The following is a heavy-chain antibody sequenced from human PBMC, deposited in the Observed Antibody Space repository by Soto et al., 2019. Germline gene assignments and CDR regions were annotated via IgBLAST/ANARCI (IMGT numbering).Heavy chain of an antibody. V-gene: IGHV3-48*02. CDR2: ISRSSSDT. Sequence: GGSLRLSCAASGFTFTSYSMNWVRQAPGKGLEWISYISRSSSDTHYADSVKGRFTISRDNAKNSLYLQMNSLRDEDTAVYYCARDYSYGIDYWGQGTLVTVSS. D-gene: IGHD1-26*01. CDR1: GFTFTSYS. CDR3: ARDYSYGIDY. J-gene: IGHJ4*02.